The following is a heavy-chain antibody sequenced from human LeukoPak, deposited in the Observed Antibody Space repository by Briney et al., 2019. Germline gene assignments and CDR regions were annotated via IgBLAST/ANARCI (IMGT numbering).Heavy chain of an antibody. V-gene: IGHV3-23*01. Sequence: GGSLRLSCAASGFTFSSYAMSWVRQAPGKGLEWXSXXSGSGGSTYYADSVKGRFTISRDNSKNTLYLQMNSLRAEDTAVYYCAKQAGTTSYYYYYMDVWGKGTTVTVSS. CDR1: GFTFSSYA. J-gene: IGHJ6*03. D-gene: IGHD6-19*01. CDR3: AKQAGTTSYYYYYMDV. CDR2: XSGSGGST.